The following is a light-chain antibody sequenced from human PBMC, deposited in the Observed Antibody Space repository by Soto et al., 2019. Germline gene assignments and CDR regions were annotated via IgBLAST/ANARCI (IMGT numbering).Light chain of an antibody. Sequence: EIALTQSPGTLSLSPGEGATLSCRASQSVSSSYLAWYQQKPGQAPRLLIYGASSRATGIPDRFSGSGSGTDFTLTISRLEPEDFAVYYCQQYGSSPRITFGPGTKVDIK. CDR1: QSVSSSY. J-gene: IGKJ3*01. V-gene: IGKV3-20*01. CDR3: QQYGSSPRIT. CDR2: GAS.